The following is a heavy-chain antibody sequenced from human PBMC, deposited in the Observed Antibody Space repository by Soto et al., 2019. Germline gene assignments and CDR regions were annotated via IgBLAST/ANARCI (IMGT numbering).Heavy chain of an antibody. V-gene: IGHV4-4*07. CDR3: ARESRDSGSSRGVDH. Sequence: SETLSLTCTVSGGSISGYFWTWIRQPAGKGLEWIGRIYSDVTINSNPSLKSRVTMSVDTSKSQFSLKLSSVTAADTAVYYCARESRDSGSSRGVDHWGQGTLVTVSS. D-gene: IGHD6-19*01. J-gene: IGHJ4*02. CDR1: GGSISGYF. CDR2: IYSDVTI.